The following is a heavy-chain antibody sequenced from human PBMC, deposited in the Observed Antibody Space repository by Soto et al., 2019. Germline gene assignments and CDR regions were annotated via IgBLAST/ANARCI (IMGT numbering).Heavy chain of an antibody. CDR2: IYHTGST. Sequence: QVQLQESGPGLVKPSQTLSLTCTVSGGSISSVDYYWNWIRQLPWKGLEGLGYIYHTGSTYYNPSLKSRLLILVDTSKNQFSLRLTALTAADTAVYYCAREQVPTLDYFGMDVLGQGTTVTVSS. V-gene: IGHV4-31*03. CDR1: GGSISSVDYY. J-gene: IGHJ6*02. CDR3: AREQVPTLDYFGMDV.